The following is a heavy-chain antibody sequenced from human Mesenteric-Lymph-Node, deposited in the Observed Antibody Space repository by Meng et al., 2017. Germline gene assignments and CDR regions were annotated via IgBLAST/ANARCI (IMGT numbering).Heavy chain of an antibody. Sequence: GESLKISCAASGFTFSSYGMHWVRQAPGKGLEWVAVIWYDGSNKYYADSVKGRFTISRDNSKNTLYLQMNSLRAEDTAVYYCARVFITMVRGVIYGMDVWGQGTTVTVSS. D-gene: IGHD3-10*01. CDR2: IWYDGSNK. CDR3: ARVFITMVRGVIYGMDV. J-gene: IGHJ6*02. CDR1: GFTFSSYG. V-gene: IGHV3-33*01.